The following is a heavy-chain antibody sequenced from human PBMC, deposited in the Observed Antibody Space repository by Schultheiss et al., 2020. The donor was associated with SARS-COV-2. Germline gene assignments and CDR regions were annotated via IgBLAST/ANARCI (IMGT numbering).Heavy chain of an antibody. V-gene: IGHV4-39*07. Sequence: SQTLSLTCTVSGGSISSSSYYWGWIRQPPGKGLEWIGEINHSGSTNYNPSLKSRVTISVDTSKNQFSLKLSSVTAADTAVYYCARGPMELHLYYYYYYMDVWGKGTTVTVSS. CDR1: GGSISSSSYY. D-gene: IGHD1-7*01. CDR3: ARGPMELHLYYYYYYMDV. J-gene: IGHJ6*03. CDR2: INHSGST.